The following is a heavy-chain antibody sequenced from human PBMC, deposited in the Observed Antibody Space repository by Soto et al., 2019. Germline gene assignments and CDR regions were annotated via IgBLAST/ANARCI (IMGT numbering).Heavy chain of an antibody. D-gene: IGHD2-21*01. CDR1: GGSISSYY. CDR2: IYYSGST. J-gene: IGHJ4*02. Sequence: PSETLSLTCTVSGGSISSYYWSWIRQPPGKGLEWIGYIYYSGSTNYNPSLKSRVTISVDTSKNQFSLKLSSVTAADTAVYYCARQFASGRDYFDYWGKGTLVTVSS. CDR3: ARQFASGRDYFDY. V-gene: IGHV4-59*08.